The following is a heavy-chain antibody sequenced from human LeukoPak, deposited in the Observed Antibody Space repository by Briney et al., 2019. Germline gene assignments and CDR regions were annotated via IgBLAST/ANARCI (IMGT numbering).Heavy chain of an antibody. CDR3: ARDVRGYYYDSSGYHTTSYDYYDYMDV. CDR2: IYTSGST. Sequence: KPSQTLSLTCTASGGSISSGSYYWSWIRQPAGKGLEWIGRIYTSGSTNYNPSLKSRVTISVDTSKNQFSLKLSSVPAADTAVYYCARDVRGYYYDSSGYHTTSYDYYDYMDVLGKGATVTVSS. V-gene: IGHV4-61*02. CDR1: GGSISSGSYY. J-gene: IGHJ6*03. D-gene: IGHD3-22*01.